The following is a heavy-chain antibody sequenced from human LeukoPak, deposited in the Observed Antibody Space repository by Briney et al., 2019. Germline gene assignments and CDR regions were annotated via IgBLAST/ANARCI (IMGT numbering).Heavy chain of an antibody. CDR3: TRVSGTFDFDY. CDR2: TRKQINGYTT. CDR1: GFIFSDHY. J-gene: IGHJ4*02. V-gene: IGHV3-72*01. Sequence: GGSLRLSCAASGFIFSDHYMDLVRQAPGKGLEWVGRTRKQINGYTTEYAASVRGRFTISRDDSKKSLYLQMNSLKIEDTAVYYCTRVSGTFDFDYWGQGTLVTVSS. D-gene: IGHD1-26*01.